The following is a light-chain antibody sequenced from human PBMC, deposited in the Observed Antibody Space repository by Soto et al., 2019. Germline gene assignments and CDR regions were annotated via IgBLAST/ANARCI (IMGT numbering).Light chain of an antibody. V-gene: IGKV3D-15*01. CDR2: CAS. Sequence: EIVLTQSPGTLSLSPGERATLSCRASQSARTEVAWYQQTPGQAPRLLIYCASSRATGIPARFSGSGSGTEFTLTISSLQSEDSAVYYCQQYNTWPAEITFGQGTRLEI. CDR3: QQYNTWPAEIT. J-gene: IGKJ5*01. CDR1: QSARTE.